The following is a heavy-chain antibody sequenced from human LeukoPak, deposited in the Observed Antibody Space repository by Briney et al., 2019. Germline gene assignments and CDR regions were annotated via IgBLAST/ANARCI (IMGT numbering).Heavy chain of an antibody. CDR1: GGSISSGSYY. CDR3: AREGGYSYGYTLGY. J-gene: IGHJ4*02. V-gene: IGHV4-61*02. CDR2: IYTSGST. D-gene: IGHD5-18*01. Sequence: PSQTLSLTCTVSGGSISSGSYYWSWIRQPAGKGLEWIGRIYTSGSTNYNPSLKSRVTISVDTSKNQFSLKLSSVTAADTAVYYCAREGGYSYGYTLGYWGQGTLVTVSS.